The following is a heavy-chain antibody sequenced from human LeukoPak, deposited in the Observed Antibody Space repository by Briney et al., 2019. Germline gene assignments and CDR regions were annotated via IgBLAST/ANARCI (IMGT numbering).Heavy chain of an antibody. Sequence: ASVKLSCKASGYTFTGYYMHWVRQSPGQGLEWMGWMNPNSSRTNYAQKFQSRVTMSRDNSITTAYMQLSRLRSDDPAVYYCASAGVVVVAPTRLDYYYYYGRDVWRQGTTVTVS. CDR2: MNPNSSRT. CDR1: GYTFTGYY. V-gene: IGHV1-2*02. D-gene: IGHD2-15*01. CDR3: ASAGVVVVAPTRLDYYYYYGRDV. J-gene: IGHJ6*02.